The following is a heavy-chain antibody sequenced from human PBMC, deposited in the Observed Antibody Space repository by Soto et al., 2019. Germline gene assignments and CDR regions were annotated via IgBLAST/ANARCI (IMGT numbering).Heavy chain of an antibody. D-gene: IGHD4-17*01. J-gene: IGHJ4*02. CDR2: ISSSSSYI. Sequence: EVQLVESGGGLVKPGGSLRLSCAASGFTFSSYSMNWVRQAPGKGLEWVSSISSSSSYIYYADSVKGRFTISRDNAKNSLYRQMNSLRAEDTAVYYCARNYGDYVKYFDYWGQGTLVTVSS. V-gene: IGHV3-21*01. CDR1: GFTFSSYS. CDR3: ARNYGDYVKYFDY.